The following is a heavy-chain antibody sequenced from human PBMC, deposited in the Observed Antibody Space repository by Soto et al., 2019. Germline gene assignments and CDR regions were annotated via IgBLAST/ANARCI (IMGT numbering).Heavy chain of an antibody. CDR3: ARHPYSAPYIVLAPSSVVLHAFNI. D-gene: IGHD2-21*01. CDR2: IYYSGST. J-gene: IGHJ3*02. CDR1: GGSISSSNCY. V-gene: IGHV4-39*01. Sequence: SETLSLTCTVSGGSISSSNCYWGWIRQPPGKGLEWIGTIYYSGSTYYNPSLKSRVTISVDASKNRFSLKLSSVTASDTAVYYCARHPYSAPYIVLAPSSVVLHAFNIWGQGTMVTVSS.